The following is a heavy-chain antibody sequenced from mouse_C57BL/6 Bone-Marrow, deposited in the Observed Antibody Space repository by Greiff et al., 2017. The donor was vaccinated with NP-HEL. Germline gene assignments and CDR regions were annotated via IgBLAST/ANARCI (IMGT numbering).Heavy chain of an antibody. CDR1: GYAFSSSW. J-gene: IGHJ1*03. D-gene: IGHD3-3*01. CDR2: FYPGDGDT. V-gene: IGHV1-82*01. Sequence: RQESGPELVKPGASVKLSCKASGYAFSSSWMNWVKQRPGQGLEWIGRFYPGDGDTNYNGKFKGKATLTADKSSSTAYMQLSSLTSEDSAVYFCARLGWYFDVWGTGTTVTVSS. CDR3: ARLGWYFDV.